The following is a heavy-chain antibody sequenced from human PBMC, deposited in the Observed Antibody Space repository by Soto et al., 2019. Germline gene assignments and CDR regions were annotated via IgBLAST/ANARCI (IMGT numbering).Heavy chain of an antibody. CDR3: ARGWGRYFDGGDSYYYYGMDV. V-gene: IGHV1-3*01. CDR1: GYTFTSYA. J-gene: IGHJ6*02. D-gene: IGHD3-9*01. CDR2: INAGNGNT. Sequence: GASVKVSCKASGYTFTSYAMHWVRQAPGQRLEWMGWINAGNGNTKYSQKFQGRVTITRDTSASTAYMELSSLRSEDTAVYYCARGWGRYFDGGDSYYYYGMDVWGQGTTVTVSS.